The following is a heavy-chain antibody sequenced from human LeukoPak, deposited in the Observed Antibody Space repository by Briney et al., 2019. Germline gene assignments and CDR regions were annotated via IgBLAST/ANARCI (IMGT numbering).Heavy chain of an antibody. D-gene: IGHD6-6*01. CDR3: ARVSSSGDCFDY. V-gene: IGHV3-48*03. J-gene: IGHJ4*02. CDR1: GFTFSSYV. Sequence: GGSLRLSCAASGFTFSSYVMTWVRQAPGKGLEWVSFISSGGSTIYYADSVKGRFTISRDNAKNSLYLQMNSLRAEDTAVYYCARVSSSGDCFDYWGQGTLVTVSS. CDR2: ISSGGSTI.